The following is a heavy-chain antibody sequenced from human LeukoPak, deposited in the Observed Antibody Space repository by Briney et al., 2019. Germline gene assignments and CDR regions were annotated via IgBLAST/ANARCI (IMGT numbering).Heavy chain of an antibody. CDR3: AKSSGWSLDY. CDR1: EFTFSSYG. Sequence: GGSLRLSCSASEFTFSSYGMQWVPEAPDKGLEWVAVISYDGSNKYYADSVKGRFTISRDNSKNTLYLQMNSLRAEVAAVYYCAKSSGWSLDYWGQGTLVTVSS. V-gene: IGHV3-30*18. J-gene: IGHJ4*02. D-gene: IGHD6-19*01. CDR2: ISYDGSNK.